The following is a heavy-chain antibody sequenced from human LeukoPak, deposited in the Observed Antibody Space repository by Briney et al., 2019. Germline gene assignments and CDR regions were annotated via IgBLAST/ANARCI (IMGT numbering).Heavy chain of an antibody. Sequence: SQTLSLTCAISGDSVSSNSAAWNWNRQSPSRGLEWLGRTYYRSKWYNDYAVSVKSRITINPDTSENQFSLQLNSVTPEDTAVYYCVRDRGAAAGWDYWGQGTLVTVSS. CDR1: GDSVSSNSAA. CDR2: TYYRSKWYN. D-gene: IGHD6-13*01. CDR3: VRDRGAAAGWDY. V-gene: IGHV6-1*01. J-gene: IGHJ4*02.